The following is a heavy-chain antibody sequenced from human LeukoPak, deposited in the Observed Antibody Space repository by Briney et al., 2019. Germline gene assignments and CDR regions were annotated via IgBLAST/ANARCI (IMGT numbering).Heavy chain of an antibody. J-gene: IGHJ4*02. CDR1: GGSISSYY. V-gene: IGHV4-59*01. D-gene: IGHD2-15*01. Sequence: SETLSLTCTVSGGSISSYYWSWIRQPPGKGLEWIGYISYSGSTNHNPSLKSRVTMSVDTSKNQFSLKLSSVTAADTAVYYCARGMGGPDYWGQGTLVTVSS. CDR2: ISYSGST. CDR3: ARGMGGPDY.